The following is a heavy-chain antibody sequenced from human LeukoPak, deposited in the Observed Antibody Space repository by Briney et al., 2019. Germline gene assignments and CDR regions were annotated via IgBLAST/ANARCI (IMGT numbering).Heavy chain of an antibody. Sequence: GASVKVSCKASGYTFTSYGISWVRQAPGQGLEWMGWISAYNGNTNYAQKLQGRVTMTTDTSTSTAYMELSSLRSEDTAVYYCARVRIQLWLFRGEYYFDYWGQGTLVTVSS. D-gene: IGHD5-18*01. CDR2: ISAYNGNT. J-gene: IGHJ4*02. V-gene: IGHV1-18*01. CDR1: GYTFTSYG. CDR3: ARVRIQLWLFRGEYYFDY.